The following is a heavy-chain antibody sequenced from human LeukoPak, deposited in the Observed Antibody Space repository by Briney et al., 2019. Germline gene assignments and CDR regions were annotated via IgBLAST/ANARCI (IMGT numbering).Heavy chain of an antibody. Sequence: SVKVSCKASGGTFSSYAISWVRQAPGQGLEWLGGIIPIFGTANYAQKFQGRVTITADESTSTAYMELSSLRSEDTAVYYCARSQGGTEGENDAFDIWGQGTMVTVSS. CDR2: IIPIFGTA. D-gene: IGHD1-14*01. CDR3: ARSQGGTEGENDAFDI. J-gene: IGHJ3*02. CDR1: GGTFSSYA. V-gene: IGHV1-69*13.